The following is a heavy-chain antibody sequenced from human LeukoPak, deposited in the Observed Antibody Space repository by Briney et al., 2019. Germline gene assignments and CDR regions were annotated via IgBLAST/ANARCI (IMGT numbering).Heavy chain of an antibody. CDR2: IYSGGST. CDR3: AREFKDYYYYYYMDV. Sequence: GGSLRLSCAASGFTVSSNYMSWVRQAPGKGLEWVSVIYSGGSTYYADSVKGRFTISRDNSKDTLYLQMNSLRAEDTAVYYCAREFKDYYYYYYMDVWGKGTTVTISS. J-gene: IGHJ6*03. CDR1: GFTVSSNY. V-gene: IGHV3-66*01.